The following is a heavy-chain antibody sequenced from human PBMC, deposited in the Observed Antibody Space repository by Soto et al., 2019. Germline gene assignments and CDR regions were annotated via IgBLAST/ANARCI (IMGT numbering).Heavy chain of an antibody. CDR2: IKQDGSEK. J-gene: IGHJ6*02. CDR1: GFTFSSYW. D-gene: IGHD2-2*01. Sequence: GGSLRLSCAASGFTFSSYWMSWVRQAPGKGLEWVANIKQDGSEKYYVDSVKGRFTISRDNAKNSLYLQMNSLRAEDTAVYYCARDIVVVPAAMDVWGQGTTVTVSS. CDR3: ARDIVVVPAAMDV. V-gene: IGHV3-7*01.